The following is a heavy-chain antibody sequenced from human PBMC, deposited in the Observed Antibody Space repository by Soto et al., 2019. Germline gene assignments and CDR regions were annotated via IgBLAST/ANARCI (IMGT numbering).Heavy chain of an antibody. Sequence: QVQLQESGPGLVKPSETLSLTCTVSGDSISPYYWSWIRRPPGKELEWIGYISYSGSVNYNPSLRSRGTISVDTDKNQCSLSLNSVTAADAAVYYCARHVTMGATTGIFYYGMDVWGQGTTVTVSS. CDR1: GDSISPYY. CDR3: ARHVTMGATTGIFYYGMDV. V-gene: IGHV4-59*08. J-gene: IGHJ6*02. CDR2: ISYSGSV. D-gene: IGHD1-26*01.